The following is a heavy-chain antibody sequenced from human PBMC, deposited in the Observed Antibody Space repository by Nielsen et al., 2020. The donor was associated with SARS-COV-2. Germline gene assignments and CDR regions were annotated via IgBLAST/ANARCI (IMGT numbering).Heavy chain of an antibody. CDR3: AGGLAVAGRGYFDY. D-gene: IGHD6-19*01. V-gene: IGHV1-24*01. J-gene: IGHJ4*02. Sequence: ASVKVSCKASGYTFTSYDINWVRQATGQGLEWMGGFDPEDGETIYAQKFQGRVTMTEDTSTDTAYMELSSLRSEDTAVYYCAGGLAVAGRGYFDYWGQGTLVTVSS. CDR1: GYTFTSYD. CDR2: FDPEDGET.